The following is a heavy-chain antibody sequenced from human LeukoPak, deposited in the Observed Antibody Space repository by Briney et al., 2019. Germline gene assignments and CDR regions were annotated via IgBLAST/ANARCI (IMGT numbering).Heavy chain of an antibody. CDR2: IYYTGST. J-gene: IGHJ4*02. V-gene: IGHV4-59*08. D-gene: IGHD1-26*01. Sequence: PSETLSLTCTVSGGSINNYHWGWIRQPPERGLELIAYIYYTGSTNYNPSLKSRVTISVDTSKNQFSLKLSSVTAADTAVYYCARHGGSHFLYWGQGILVTVSS. CDR1: GGSINNYH. CDR3: ARHGGSHFLY.